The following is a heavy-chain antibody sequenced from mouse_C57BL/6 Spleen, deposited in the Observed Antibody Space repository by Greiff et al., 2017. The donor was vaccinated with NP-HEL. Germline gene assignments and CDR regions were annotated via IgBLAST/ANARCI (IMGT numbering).Heavy chain of an antibody. CDR2: ISSGSSTI. Sequence: EVKVVESGGGLVKPGGSLKLSCAASGFTFSDYGMHWVRQAPEKGLEWVAYISSGSSTIYYADPVKGRFPISRDNAKNTLFLQMTSLRSEDTAMYYCARDDGYYGAYWGQGTLVTVSA. CDR1: GFTFSDYG. V-gene: IGHV5-17*01. J-gene: IGHJ3*01. D-gene: IGHD2-3*01. CDR3: ARDDGYYGAY.